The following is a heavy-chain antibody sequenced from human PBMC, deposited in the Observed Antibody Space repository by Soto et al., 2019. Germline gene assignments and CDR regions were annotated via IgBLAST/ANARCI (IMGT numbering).Heavy chain of an antibody. CDR1: GGTPSNSA. Sequence: QVHLLLQSGAEVKKPGSSVKVSCKASGGTPSNSAISWVRQAPGQGLEWMGGIIPVFGLVKYAQNFQGRVTITADESTNTAYMELRSLRPEDTAVYYCAGGRIVVVGSSAYYGMDVGGKGTTVTVSS. V-gene: IGHV1-69*01. CDR2: IIPVFGLV. J-gene: IGHJ6*04. D-gene: IGHD3-22*01. CDR3: AGGRIVVVGSSAYYGMDV.